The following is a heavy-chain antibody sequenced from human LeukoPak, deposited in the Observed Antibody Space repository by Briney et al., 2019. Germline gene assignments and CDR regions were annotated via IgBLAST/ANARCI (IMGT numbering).Heavy chain of an antibody. CDR2: ISAYNGNT. V-gene: IGHV1-18*01. CDR3: ARDGDSSGWFYPANWFDP. Sequence: ALVKVSCKASGYTFTSYGISWVRQAPGQGLEWMGWISAYNGNTNYAQKLQGRVTMTTDTSTSTAYMELRSLRSDDTAVYYCARDGDSSGWFYPANWFDPWGQGTLVTVSS. J-gene: IGHJ5*02. D-gene: IGHD6-19*01. CDR1: GYTFTSYG.